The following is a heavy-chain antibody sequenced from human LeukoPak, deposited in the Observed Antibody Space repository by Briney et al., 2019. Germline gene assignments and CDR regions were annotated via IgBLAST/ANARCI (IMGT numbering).Heavy chain of an antibody. V-gene: IGHV1-24*01. CDR1: GYTLTELS. CDR2: FDPEDGET. CDR3: ATDLTALYYFDY. J-gene: IGHJ4*02. Sequence: SVKVSCKVSGYTLTELSMHWVRQAPGKGLEWMGGFDPEDGETIYAQKFQGRVTMTEDTSTDTAYVELSSLRSEDTAVYYCATDLTALYYFDYWGQGTLVTVSS. D-gene: IGHD4/OR15-4a*01.